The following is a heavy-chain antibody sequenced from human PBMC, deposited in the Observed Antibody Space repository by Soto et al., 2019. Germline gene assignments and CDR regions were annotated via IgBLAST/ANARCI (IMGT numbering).Heavy chain of an antibody. Sequence: GGSLRLSCAASGFSFNTYGMNWVRQAPGRGLEWVALIWYHGAYEYYADSVKGRFTISRDNSRNTLYLQMNSLKAEDTAVYYCARTRRGETAIITDGLDPWGQGTQVTVSS. CDR3: ARTRRGETAIITDGLDP. J-gene: IGHJ5*02. D-gene: IGHD5-18*01. V-gene: IGHV3-33*01. CDR2: IWYHGAYE. CDR1: GFSFNTYG.